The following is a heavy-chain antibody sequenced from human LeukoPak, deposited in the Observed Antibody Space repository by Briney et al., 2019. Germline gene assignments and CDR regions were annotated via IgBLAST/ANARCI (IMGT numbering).Heavy chain of an antibody. CDR2: ICGSGGST. J-gene: IGHJ4*02. CDR1: GLIFSSYA. D-gene: IGHD2-15*01. V-gene: IGHV3-23*01. CDR3: AKYVVGAPPYYFDY. Sequence: GGGLRLSRAASGLIFSSYAMSWVRQAPGKGLEWVAAICGSGGSTYYADFVNGRFTISRDNSKNTLYLQMNSLRAEDTAVYYCAKYVVGAPPYYFDYWGQGTLVTVSS.